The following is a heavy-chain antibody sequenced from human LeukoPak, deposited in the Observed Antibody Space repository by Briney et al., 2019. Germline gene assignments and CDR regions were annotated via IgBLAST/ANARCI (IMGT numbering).Heavy chain of an antibody. CDR2: IYYSGST. CDR3: ARVPSITIFGVVTPYYFDY. Sequence: KPSETLSLTCTVSGGSVSSGSYYWSWIRQPPGKGLEWIGDIYYSGSTNYNPSLKSRVTISVDTSKNQFSLKPSSVTAADTAVYYCARVPSITIFGVVTPYYFDYWGQGTLVTVSS. V-gene: IGHV4-61*01. J-gene: IGHJ4*02. D-gene: IGHD3-3*01. CDR1: GGSVSSGSYY.